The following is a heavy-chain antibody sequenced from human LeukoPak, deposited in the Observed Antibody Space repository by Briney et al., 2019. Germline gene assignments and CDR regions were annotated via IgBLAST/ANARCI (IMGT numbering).Heavy chain of an antibody. Sequence: PGGSLRLSCAASGFTVSSNYMSWVRQAPGKGLEWVSVIYSGGSTYYADSVKGRFTISRDKSKNTLYLQMNSLRAEDTAVYYCARDLNYYYGMDVWGQGTTVTVSS. J-gene: IGHJ6*02. CDR2: IYSGGST. V-gene: IGHV3-53*01. CDR1: GFTVSSNY. CDR3: ARDLNYYYGMDV.